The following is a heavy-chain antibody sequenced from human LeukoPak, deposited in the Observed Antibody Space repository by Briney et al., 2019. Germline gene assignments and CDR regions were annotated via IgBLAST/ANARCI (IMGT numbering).Heavy chain of an antibody. CDR3: ARRVGRYFGERAYYYNYMDV. CDR1: GYSISSGYY. V-gene: IGHV4-38-2*02. Sequence: PSETLSLTCTVSGYSISSGYYWGWIRQPPGKGLEWIGSIYHSGSTYYNPSLKSRVTISVDTSKNQFSLDLSSVTAADTAVYYCARRVGRYFGERAYYYNYMDVWGKGTTVTISS. D-gene: IGHD3-10*01. CDR2: IYHSGST. J-gene: IGHJ6*03.